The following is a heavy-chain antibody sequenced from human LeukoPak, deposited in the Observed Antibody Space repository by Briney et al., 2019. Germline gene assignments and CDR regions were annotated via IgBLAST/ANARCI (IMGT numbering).Heavy chain of an antibody. V-gene: IGHV3-23*01. CDR3: AKGPMSRFDP. CDR1: GFTFSNAW. J-gene: IGHJ5*02. Sequence: PGGSLRLSCAASGFTFSNAWMNWVRQAPGKGLEWVSAISGSGGSTYYADSVKGRFTISRDNSKNTLYLQMNSLRAEDTAVYYCAKGPMSRFDPWGQGTLVTVSS. CDR2: ISGSGGST.